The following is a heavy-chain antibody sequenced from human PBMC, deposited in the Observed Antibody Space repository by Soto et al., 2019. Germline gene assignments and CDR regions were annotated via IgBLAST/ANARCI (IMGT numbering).Heavy chain of an antibody. J-gene: IGHJ4*02. CDR2: IYHSGST. CDR3: ASRATVTTEEY. D-gene: IGHD4-17*01. V-gene: IGHV4-30-2*01. CDR1: GGSISSGGYS. Sequence: SETLSLTCAVSGGSISSGGYSWSWIRQPPGKGLEWIGYIYHSGSTYYNPSLKSRVTISVDRSKNQFSLKLSSVTAADTAVYYCASRATVTTEEYWGQGTLVTVS.